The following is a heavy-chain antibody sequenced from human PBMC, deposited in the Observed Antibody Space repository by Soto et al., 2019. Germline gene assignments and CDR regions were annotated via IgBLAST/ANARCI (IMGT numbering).Heavy chain of an antibody. D-gene: IGHD3-22*01. CDR1: DVSISSGDYY. Sequence: QVQLQESGPGLVKPSQTLSLTCTVSDVSISSGDYYWTWIRQPPGKGLEWIGSIYYNGNTYYNPSLKWRVTTSVDTSNSQFSLNLSSVTAADTAVYFCARANDDSSTYNLDYWGQGTLVTVSS. CDR2: IYYNGNT. CDR3: ARANDDSSTYNLDY. J-gene: IGHJ4*02. V-gene: IGHV4-30-4*01.